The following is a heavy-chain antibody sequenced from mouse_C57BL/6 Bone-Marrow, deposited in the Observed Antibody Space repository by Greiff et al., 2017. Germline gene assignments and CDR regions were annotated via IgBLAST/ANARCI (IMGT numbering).Heavy chain of an antibody. V-gene: IGHV2-5*01. J-gene: IGHJ2*01. CDR2: IWRGGST. Sequence: VKLMESGPGLVQPSQSLSITCTVSGFSLTSYGVHWVRQSPGKGLEWLGVIWRGGSTDYNAAFMSRLSITKDNSKSQVFFKMNSLQADDTAIYYCAIWGIYDGYFFDYWGQGTTLTVSS. CDR3: AIWGIYDGYFFDY. CDR1: GFSLTSYG. D-gene: IGHD2-3*01.